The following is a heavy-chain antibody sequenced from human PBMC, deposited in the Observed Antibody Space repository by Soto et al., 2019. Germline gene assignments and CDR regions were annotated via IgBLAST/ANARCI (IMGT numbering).Heavy chain of an antibody. CDR1: GFSFSSYD. CDR2: TSYDGSNK. Sequence: QVHLVESGGGVVQPGRSLRLSCAASGFSFSSYDMHWVRQAPGKGLEWLAVTSYDGSNKYYADSVKGRFTISRDNSKNMLYLQMNSLRAEDTAVYYCAKDLRIKVWPNYDMDVWGQGTTVTVSS. D-gene: IGHD5-18*01. V-gene: IGHV3-30*18. CDR3: AKDLRIKVWPNYDMDV. J-gene: IGHJ6*02.